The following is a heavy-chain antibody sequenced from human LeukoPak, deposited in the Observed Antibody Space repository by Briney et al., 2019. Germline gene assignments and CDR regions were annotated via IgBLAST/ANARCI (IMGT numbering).Heavy chain of an antibody. CDR3: ARVVYYYDSSGYYEELFDY. D-gene: IGHD3-22*01. V-gene: IGHV1-3*03. CDR2: INAGNGNT. Sequence: ASVKVSCKASGYTFTSYAMHWVRQAPGQRLEWMGWINAGNGNTKYSQEFQGGVTITRDTSASTAYMELSSLRSEDTAVYYCARVVYYYDSSGYYEELFDYWGQGTLVTVSS. J-gene: IGHJ4*02. CDR1: GYTFTSYA.